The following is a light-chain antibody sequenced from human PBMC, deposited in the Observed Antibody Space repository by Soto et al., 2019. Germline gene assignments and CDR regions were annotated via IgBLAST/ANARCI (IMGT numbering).Light chain of an antibody. CDR2: GAS. J-gene: IGKJ1*01. CDR1: QSVSSSY. CDR3: QQYGSSPRT. Sequence: EIVLTQSPGTLSLSPGEIATLSCRASQSVSSSYLAWHQQKPGQAPRLLIYGASSRATGIPDRFSGSGSGTDFTLTIRRLEPEDFAVYYCQQYGSSPRTFGQGTKVDI. V-gene: IGKV3-20*01.